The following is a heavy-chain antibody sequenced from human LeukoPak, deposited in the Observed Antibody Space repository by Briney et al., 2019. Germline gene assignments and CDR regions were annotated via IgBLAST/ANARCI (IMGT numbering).Heavy chain of an antibody. Sequence: PSETLSLTCAVYGGSFSGYYWSWLRQPPGKGLEWIGEINHSGGTNYNPSLKSRVAISVDTSKNQFSLKLSSVTAADTAVYYCARHPRAAAGSLFFWFDPWGQGTLVTVSS. D-gene: IGHD6-13*01. J-gene: IGHJ5*02. CDR2: INHSGGT. V-gene: IGHV4-34*01. CDR3: ARHPRAAAGSLFFWFDP. CDR1: GGSFSGYY.